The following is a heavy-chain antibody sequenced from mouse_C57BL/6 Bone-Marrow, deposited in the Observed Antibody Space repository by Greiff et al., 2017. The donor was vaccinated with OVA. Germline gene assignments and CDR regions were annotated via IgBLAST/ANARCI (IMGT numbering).Heavy chain of an antibody. Sequence: DVQLVESGPGLVKPSQSLSLTCSVTGYSITSGYYWNWIRQFPGNKLEWMGYISYDGSNNYNPSLKNRISITRDTSKNQFFLKLNSVTTEDTATYYCAGDVYYGYDAWFAYWGQGTLVTVSA. CDR2: ISYDGSN. CDR1: GYSITSGYY. J-gene: IGHJ3*01. V-gene: IGHV3-6*01. CDR3: AGDVYYGYDAWFAY. D-gene: IGHD2-2*01.